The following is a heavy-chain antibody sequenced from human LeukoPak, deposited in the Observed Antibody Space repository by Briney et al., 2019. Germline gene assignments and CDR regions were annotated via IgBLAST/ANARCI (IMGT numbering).Heavy chain of an antibody. J-gene: IGHJ6*03. V-gene: IGHV3-7*01. CDR1: GFTFRSYW. D-gene: IGHD3-3*01. CDR3: ASGSGHYYYYYMDV. CDR2: INLDGSEK. Sequence: GGSLRLSCAASGFTFRSYWMSWVRQAPGKGLEWVANINLDGSEKYYVDSVKGRYTIPRDNAKNSLYLQMNSLRAEDTAVYYCASGSGHYYYYYMDVWGKGTTVTVSS.